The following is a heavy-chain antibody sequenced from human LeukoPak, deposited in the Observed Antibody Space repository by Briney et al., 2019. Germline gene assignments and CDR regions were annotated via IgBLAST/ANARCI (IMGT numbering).Heavy chain of an antibody. J-gene: IGHJ3*02. D-gene: IGHD1-26*01. CDR2: IIPIFGTA. CDR1: GGTFSSYA. CDR3: ARDILGTAERAFDI. V-gene: IGHV1-69*01. Sequence: SVKVSCKASGGTFSSYAISWVRQAPGQGLEWMGGIIPIFGTANYAQKVQGRVTITADEPTSTAYMELSSLRSEDTAVYYCARDILGTAERAFDIWGQGTMVTVSS.